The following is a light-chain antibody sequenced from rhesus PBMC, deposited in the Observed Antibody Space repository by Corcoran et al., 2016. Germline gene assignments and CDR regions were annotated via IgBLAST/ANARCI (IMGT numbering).Light chain of an antibody. CDR1: QGISHY. V-gene: IGKV1S14*01. J-gene: IGKJ1*01. CDR2: YAS. CDR3: QQHNSYPRT. Sequence: DIQMTQSPSSMSASVGDTVTITCRASQGISHYLAWYQPKPGKTPNPLIYYASNLESGVPSRFSGSGSGTDCTLTISSLQPEDFAIYYCQQHNSYPRTFGQGTKVEIK.